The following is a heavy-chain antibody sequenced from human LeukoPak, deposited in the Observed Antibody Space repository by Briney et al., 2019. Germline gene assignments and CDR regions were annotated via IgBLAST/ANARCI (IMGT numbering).Heavy chain of an antibody. CDR2: IYYSGST. Sequence: PSQTLSLTRTVSGGSISSGDYYWSWIRQPPGKGLEWIGYIYYSGSTYYNPSLKSRVTISVDTSKNQFSLKLSSVTAADTAVYYCARVPMRWEPPGYYYYMDVWGKGTTVTVSS. V-gene: IGHV4-30-4*08. CDR1: GGSISSGDYY. D-gene: IGHD1-26*01. J-gene: IGHJ6*03. CDR3: ARVPMRWEPPGYYYYMDV.